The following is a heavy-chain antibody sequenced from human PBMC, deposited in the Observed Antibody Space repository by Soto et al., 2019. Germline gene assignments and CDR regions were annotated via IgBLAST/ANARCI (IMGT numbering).Heavy chain of an antibody. J-gene: IGHJ4*02. CDR2: ISPYNGTR. D-gene: IGHD1-26*01. CDR1: GYTFTNYD. CDR3: ARVRSVGSGDY. V-gene: IGHV1-18*01. Sequence: QVQLVQSGAEVRKPGAPVKVSCKTSGYTFTNYDITWVRQAPGQGLDWMGRISPYNGTRDYAHNFQGRVTMTTETSTKTAYMELRRLRVDDAAVYYCARVRSVGSGDYWGQGTLVTVSS.